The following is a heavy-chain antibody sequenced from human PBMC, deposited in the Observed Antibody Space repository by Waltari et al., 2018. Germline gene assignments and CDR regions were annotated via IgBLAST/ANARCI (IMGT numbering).Heavy chain of an antibody. CDR2: INHSGST. CDR3: AKGAAAAPFGY. J-gene: IGHJ4*02. D-gene: IGHD6-13*01. V-gene: IGHV4-34*01. Sequence: QVQLQQWGAGLLKPSETLSLTCAVYGGSFSGYYWSWIRQPPGKGLEWIGEINHSGSTNYNPSLKSRVTISVDTSKNQFSLKLSSVTAADTAVYYCAKGAAAAPFGYWGQGTLVTVSS. CDR1: GGSFSGYY.